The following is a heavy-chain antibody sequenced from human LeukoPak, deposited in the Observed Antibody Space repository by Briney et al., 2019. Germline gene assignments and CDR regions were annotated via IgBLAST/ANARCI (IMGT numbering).Heavy chain of an antibody. CDR3: AKDRLGYSYAQPFDY. Sequence: GGSLRLSCAASGFTFSSYGMHWVRQAPGKGLEWVAFIRYDGSNKYYADSVKGRFTISRDNSKNTLYLQMNSLRAEDTAVYYRAKDRLGYSYAQPFDYWGQGTLVTVSS. V-gene: IGHV3-30*02. D-gene: IGHD5-18*01. CDR1: GFTFSSYG. J-gene: IGHJ4*02. CDR2: IRYDGSNK.